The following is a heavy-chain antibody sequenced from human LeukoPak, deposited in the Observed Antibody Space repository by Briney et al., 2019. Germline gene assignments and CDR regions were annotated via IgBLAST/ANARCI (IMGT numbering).Heavy chain of an antibody. CDR3: ARDIRGDDFWSGYLDY. CDR2: ISSSSSTI. CDR1: GFTFSSYS. V-gene: IGHV3-48*01. Sequence: HPGGSLRLSCAASGFTFSSYSMNWVRQAPGKGLEWVSCISSSSSTIYYADSVKGRFTISRDNAKNSLYLQMNSLRAEDTAVYYCARDIRGDDFWSGYLDYWGQGTLVTVSS. J-gene: IGHJ4*02. D-gene: IGHD3-3*01.